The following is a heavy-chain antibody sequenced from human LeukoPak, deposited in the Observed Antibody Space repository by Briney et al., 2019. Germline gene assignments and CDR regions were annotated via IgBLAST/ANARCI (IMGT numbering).Heavy chain of an antibody. Sequence: GGSLRLSCAASGFTFSSYGMHWVRQAPGKGLEWVAVISYDGSNKYYADSVKGRFTISRVNSKNTLYLQMNSLRAEDKAVYYCAKDLSYWGQGTLVTVSS. CDR2: ISYDGSNK. CDR1: GFTFSSYG. V-gene: IGHV3-30*18. CDR3: AKDLSY. J-gene: IGHJ4*02.